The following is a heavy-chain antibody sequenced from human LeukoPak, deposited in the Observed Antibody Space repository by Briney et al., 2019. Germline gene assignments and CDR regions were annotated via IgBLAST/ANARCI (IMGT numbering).Heavy chain of an antibody. J-gene: IGHJ4*02. CDR2: IFHGGKT. CDR3: ARVPPWEATFFSTWKYHFDQ. V-gene: IGHV4-31*03. Sequence: SETLSLTCTVSGASISSGGYYWSWIRQFPGKGLEWMGYIFHGGKTYYKPSLRCRLNMSVDTSANECSLRLRSVTAADTAVYFWARVPPWEATFFSTWKYHFDQWGQGTLVTVAS. D-gene: IGHD1-7*01. CDR1: GASISSGGYY.